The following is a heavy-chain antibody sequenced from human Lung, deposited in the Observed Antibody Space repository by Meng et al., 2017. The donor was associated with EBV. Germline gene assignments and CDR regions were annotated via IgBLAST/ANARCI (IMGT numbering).Heavy chain of an antibody. Sequence: QVQLVQSGAEVKKPGASVKVSCKASGYTFTRHGISWVRQAPGQGLEWMGRIIPILGIANYAQKFQGRVTITADKSTSTAYMELSSLRSEDTAVYYCARDEGGWLTAPDYWGQGTLVTVSS. CDR1: GYTFTRHG. V-gene: IGHV1-69*04. D-gene: IGHD5-24*01. CDR2: IIPILGIA. J-gene: IGHJ4*02. CDR3: ARDEGGWLTAPDY.